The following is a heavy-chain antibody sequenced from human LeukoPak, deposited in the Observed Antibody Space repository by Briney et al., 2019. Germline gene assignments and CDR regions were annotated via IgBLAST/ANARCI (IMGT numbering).Heavy chain of an antibody. V-gene: IGHV3-13*01. CDR2: IGTAGDT. J-gene: IGHJ4*02. CDR1: GFTFSSYD. CDR3: AREGKVAGDFDY. Sequence: PGGSLRLSCAASGFTFSSYDMHWVRQATGKGLEWVSAIGTAGDTYYPGSVKGRFTISRENAENSLYLQMNSLRAGDTAVYYCAREGKVAGDFDYWGQGTLVTVSS. D-gene: IGHD2-15*01.